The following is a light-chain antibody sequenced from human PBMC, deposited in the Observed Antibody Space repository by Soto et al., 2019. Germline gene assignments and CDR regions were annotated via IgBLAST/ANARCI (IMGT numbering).Light chain of an antibody. CDR3: SSYTSSNTRVV. CDR1: SSDVGTYNY. CDR2: DVG. Sequence: HSALTQPASVSGSPGQSIAISCTGTSSDVGTYNYVSWYQQHPGKAPKLMIYDVGNRPSGVSNRFSGSKSGNTASLTISGLQAEDEADYYCSSYTSSNTRVVFGGGTKLTVL. J-gene: IGLJ2*01. V-gene: IGLV2-14*01.